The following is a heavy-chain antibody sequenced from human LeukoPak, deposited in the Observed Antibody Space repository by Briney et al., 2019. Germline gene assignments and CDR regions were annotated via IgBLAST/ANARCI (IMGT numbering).Heavy chain of an antibody. J-gene: IGHJ4*02. D-gene: IGHD6-19*01. CDR1: GYSISSGYY. CDR2: IYHSGNS. V-gene: IGHV4-38-2*01. CDR3: ARRAGSGWPTFDY. Sequence: SETLSLTCAVSGYSISSGYYWGWVRQPPGKGLEWIGSIYHSGNSYYNPSLRSRVTISVDTSKNQFFLKVSSVTAADTAVYYCARRAGSGWPTFDYWGQGTLFTVSS.